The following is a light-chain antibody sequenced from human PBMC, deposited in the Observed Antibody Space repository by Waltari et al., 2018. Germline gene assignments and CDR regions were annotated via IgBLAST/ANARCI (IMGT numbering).Light chain of an antibody. Sequence: SSRASQSVSSSLGWYQQRPGQAPRLLIYDASSRATGIPARFSGSGSGTDFTLTISSLEPEDFAVYYCQQRSKWPITFGQGTRLEIK. V-gene: IGKV3-11*01. J-gene: IGKJ5*01. CDR2: DAS. CDR1: QSVSSS. CDR3: QQRSKWPIT.